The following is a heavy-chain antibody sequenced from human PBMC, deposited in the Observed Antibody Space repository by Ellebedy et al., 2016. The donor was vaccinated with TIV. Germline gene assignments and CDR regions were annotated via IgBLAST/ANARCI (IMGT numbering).Heavy chain of an antibody. CDR1: GFTFSNYA. V-gene: IGHV3-30-3*01. J-gene: IGHJ4*02. D-gene: IGHD2-15*01. CDR2: ISNDGSTK. Sequence: GESLKISXTASGFTFSNYAMHWVRQAPGKGLEWITNISNDGSTKYYADSVKGRFTISRDNSKSTLYLQMSSLRAEDTAVYYCGRDFGSLPDYWGQGTLVTVSS. CDR3: GRDFGSLPDY.